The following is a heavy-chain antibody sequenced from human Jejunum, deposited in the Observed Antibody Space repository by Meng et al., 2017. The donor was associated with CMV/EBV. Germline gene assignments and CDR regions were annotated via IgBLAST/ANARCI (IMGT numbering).Heavy chain of an antibody. CDR3: ARPLIVATAPGDWYFDL. V-gene: IGHV1-2*06. J-gene: IGHJ2*01. D-gene: IGHD6-13*01. Sequence: YTFTGYSMHWVRQAPGKGLEYMGRINPNSGVTNYAQKFQGRVTMTRDTSISTAYMELSRLTSDDTAVYYCARPLIVATAPGDWYFDLWGRGTLVTVSS. CDR2: INPNSGVT. CDR1: YTFTGYS.